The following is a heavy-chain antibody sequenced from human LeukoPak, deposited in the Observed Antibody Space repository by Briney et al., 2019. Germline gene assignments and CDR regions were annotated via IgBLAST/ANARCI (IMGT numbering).Heavy chain of an antibody. CDR2: ISPSGDKT. Sequence: GGSLRLSCAASGFTFSSHGMNWVRQAPGKGLEWVSGISPSGDKTYYADSVKGRFTISRGNSKNTVHLQVSSLRGEDTALYYCAKDDGWIRFGVWGQGTTVTVSS. CDR1: GFTFSSHG. V-gene: IGHV3-23*01. D-gene: IGHD3-10*01. J-gene: IGHJ6*02. CDR3: AKDDGWIRFGV.